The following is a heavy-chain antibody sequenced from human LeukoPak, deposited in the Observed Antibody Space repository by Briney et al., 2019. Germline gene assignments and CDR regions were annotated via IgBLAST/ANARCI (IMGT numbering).Heavy chain of an antibody. V-gene: IGHV3-23*01. J-gene: IGHJ5*02. CDR2: ITCSHGPT. Sequence: GGSLRLSCAASGFTFSSFAMTWVRQAPGKGLEWISAITCSHGPTYNTDSVKGRFTISRDNSQNTLYLQMKSLRAEDTAVYYCTQDPTGAYVGASAPRGAGNLVTVSS. CDR3: TQDPTGAYVGASAP. CDR1: GFTFSSFA. D-gene: IGHD4-23*01.